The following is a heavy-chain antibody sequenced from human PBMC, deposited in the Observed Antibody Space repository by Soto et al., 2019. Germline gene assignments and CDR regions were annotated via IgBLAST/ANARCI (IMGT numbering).Heavy chain of an antibody. D-gene: IGHD3-9*01. J-gene: IGHJ4*02. CDR3: ARDREPDGIWTFDS. CDR1: GFTLGKYT. V-gene: IGHV3-23*01. CDR2: SFSTGGT. Sequence: EVLLLESGGDVVQPGGSLRLSCAASGFTLGKYTMGWVRQAPGKGLEWVAESFSTGGTEYADSVKGRFTISRDNSRNMLFLQMNSLGVEDTALYYCARDREPDGIWTFDSWGQGTLVTVSS.